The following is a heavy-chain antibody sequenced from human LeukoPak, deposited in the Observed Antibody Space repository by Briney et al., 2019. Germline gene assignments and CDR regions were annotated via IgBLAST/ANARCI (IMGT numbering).Heavy chain of an antibody. V-gene: IGHV3-21*01. D-gene: IGHD3-16*01. CDR3: GRAFPPLRTSSAGDL. CDR2: ISGRSSHI. CDR1: GFSFSDYD. Sequence: GGSLRLSCSASGFSFSDYDMNWLPQAPGKGLEGVSAISGRSSHIYYGESVKGRFTISRDNAKNSLYLQMDSLGVEDTAVYYCGRAFPPLRTSSAGDLWGQGTLVIVSS. J-gene: IGHJ1*01.